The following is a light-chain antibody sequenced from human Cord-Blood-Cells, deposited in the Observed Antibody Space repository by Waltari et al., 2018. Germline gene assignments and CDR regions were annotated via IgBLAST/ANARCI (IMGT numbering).Light chain of an antibody. CDR1: QSVLYSSNNKNY. CDR3: QQYYSTPYT. J-gene: IGKJ2*01. Sequence: DIVMTQSPASLAVSLGARATSTCKSSQSVLYSSNNKNYLAWYQQKPGQPPKLLIYWASSRESGVPDRFSGSGSGTDFTLTISSLQAEDVAVYYCQQYYSTPYTFGQGTKLEIK. V-gene: IGKV4-1*01. CDR2: WAS.